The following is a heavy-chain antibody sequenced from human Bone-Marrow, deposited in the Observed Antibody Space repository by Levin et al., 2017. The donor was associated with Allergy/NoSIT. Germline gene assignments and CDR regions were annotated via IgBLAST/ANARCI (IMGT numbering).Heavy chain of an antibody. CDR3: AKYDRIAAAGTALDY. V-gene: IGHV3-30*18. CDR1: GFTFSSYG. CDR2: ISYDGSNK. J-gene: IGHJ4*02. Sequence: GGSLRLSCAASGFTFSSYGMHWVRQAPGKGLEWVAVISYDGSNKYYADSVKGRFTISRDNSKNTLYLQMNSLRAEDTAVYYCAKYDRIAAAGTALDYWGQGTLVTVSS. D-gene: IGHD6-13*01.